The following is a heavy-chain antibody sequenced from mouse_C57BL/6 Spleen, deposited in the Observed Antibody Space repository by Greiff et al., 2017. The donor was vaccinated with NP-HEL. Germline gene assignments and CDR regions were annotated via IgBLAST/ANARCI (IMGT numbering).Heavy chain of an antibody. V-gene: IGHV1-4*01. D-gene: IGHD2-3*01. CDR2: INPSSGYT. Sequence: QVHVKQSGAELARPGASVKMSCKASGYTFTSYTMHWVKQRPGQGLEWIGYINPSSGYTKYNQKFKDKATLTADKSSSTAYMQLSSLTSEDSAVYYCARSGDGYYPYYFDYWGQGTTLTVSS. CDR1: GYTFTSYT. CDR3: ARSGDGYYPYYFDY. J-gene: IGHJ2*01.